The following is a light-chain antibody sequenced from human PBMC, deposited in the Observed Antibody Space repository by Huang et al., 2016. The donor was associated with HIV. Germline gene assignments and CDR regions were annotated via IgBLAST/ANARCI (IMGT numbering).Light chain of an antibody. CDR3: QQYGSSIT. J-gene: IGKJ5*01. Sequence: TLSGALRESASLSCRHSQRVCSHVLAWDLQQPCPAPRLLLSGSSPSVTGIPYRFSGSWSVTYFTLTISRLEPEDFAVFYCQQYGSSITFGQGTRLEIK. V-gene: IGKV3-20*01. CDR1: QRVCSHV. CDR2: GSS.